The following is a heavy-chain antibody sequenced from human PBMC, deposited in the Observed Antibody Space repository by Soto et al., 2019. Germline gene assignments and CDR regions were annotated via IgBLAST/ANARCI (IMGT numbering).Heavy chain of an antibody. V-gene: IGHV3-48*03. D-gene: IGHD5-18*01. J-gene: IGHJ4*02. CDR1: GFSFSSFA. CDR3: ARENSVQAWLHHFDH. Sequence: GGSLRLSCEASGFSFSSFAMNWVRQAPGRGLEWVSYISDDGASIYYADSLKGRFTISRDNAKNSLSLQMNNLRAEDTAVYYCARENSVQAWLHHFDHWGLGTLITVSS. CDR2: ISDDGASI.